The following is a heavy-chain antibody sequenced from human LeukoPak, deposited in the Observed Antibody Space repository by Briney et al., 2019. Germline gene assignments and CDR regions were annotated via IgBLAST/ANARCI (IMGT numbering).Heavy chain of an antibody. Sequence: GGSLRLSCAASGFTFSSYAMHWVRQAPGKGLEWVAVISYDGSNKYYADSVKGRFTISRDNSKNTLYLQMNSLRAEDTAVYYCAKDPSMNYYGMDVWGKGTTVTVSS. CDR3: AKDPSMNYYGMDV. V-gene: IGHV3-30*04. CDR2: ISYDGSNK. CDR1: GFTFSSYA. J-gene: IGHJ6*04.